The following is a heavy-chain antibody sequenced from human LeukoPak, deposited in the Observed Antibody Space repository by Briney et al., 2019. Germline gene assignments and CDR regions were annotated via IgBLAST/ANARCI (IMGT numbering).Heavy chain of an antibody. Sequence: PSQTLSLTCAVSGGSISSGGYSWSCIRQPPGKGLEWIGYIYHSGNTYYNPSLKSRVTISVDRSKNQFSLKLSSVTAADTAVYYCARAVVAATGWFDPWGQGTLVTVSS. D-gene: IGHD2-15*01. CDR2: IYHSGNT. J-gene: IGHJ5*02. V-gene: IGHV4-30-2*01. CDR1: GGSISSGGYS. CDR3: ARAVVAATGWFDP.